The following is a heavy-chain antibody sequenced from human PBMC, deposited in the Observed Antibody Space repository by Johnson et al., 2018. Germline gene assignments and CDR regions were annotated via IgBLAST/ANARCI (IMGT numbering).Heavy chain of an antibody. CDR1: GFTFDDYA. D-gene: IGHD3-3*01. J-gene: IGHJ6*03. CDR2: IRSKTFGGTR. Sequence: EVQLVVSGGGLVQPGRSLRLSCTTSGFTFDDYAMSWFRQAPGKGLEWVGFIRSKTFGGTRDYVASVKGRFTISREDSKGIAYLQMNSLKTVDTAIYFCTRGYDFWGGYYIDVWGKGTTVTVSS. CDR3: TRGYDFWGGYYIDV. V-gene: IGHV3-49*03.